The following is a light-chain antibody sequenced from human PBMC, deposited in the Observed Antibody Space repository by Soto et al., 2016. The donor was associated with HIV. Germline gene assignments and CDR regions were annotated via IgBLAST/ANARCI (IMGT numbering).Light chain of an antibody. CDR2: DDT. V-gene: IGLV3-21*03. CDR3: QVWDSSSDHPV. J-gene: IGLJ2*01. Sequence: SYELTQPPSVSVAPGKTARITCGGNKIGSKGVHWYQQKPGQAPVLVVYDDTRRPSGIPERFSGSNSGNTATLTISRVEAGDEADYYCQVWDSSSDHPVFGGGTKLTVL. CDR1: KIGSKG.